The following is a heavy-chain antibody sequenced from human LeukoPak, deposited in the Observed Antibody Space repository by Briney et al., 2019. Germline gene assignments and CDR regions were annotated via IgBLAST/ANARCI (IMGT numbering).Heavy chain of an antibody. CDR1: GGSISSSSYY. J-gene: IGHJ4*02. V-gene: IGHV4-39*01. D-gene: IGHD3-22*01. CDR2: IYYSGST. CDR3: ARSFLVVCYFDY. Sequence: SETLSLTCTVSGGSISSSSYYWGWIRQPPGKGLEWIGSIYYSGSTYYNPSLKSRVTISVGTSKNQFSLKLSSVTAADTAVYYCARSFLVVCYFDYWGQGTLVTVSS.